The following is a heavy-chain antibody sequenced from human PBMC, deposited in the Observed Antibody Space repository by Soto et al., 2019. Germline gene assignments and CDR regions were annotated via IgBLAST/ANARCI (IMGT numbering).Heavy chain of an antibody. CDR2: INPSAGST. Sequence: ASVKVSCKASGYTFTSYYMHWVRQAPGQGLEWMGIINPSAGSTTYAQKFQGRVTMTREMSTSTVYMELSSLSSEDTAIYYCARFEISVSPGAYDYWGQGTLVTVSS. D-gene: IGHD3-10*01. CDR1: GYTFTSYY. V-gene: IGHV1-46*01. CDR3: ARFEISVSPGAYDY. J-gene: IGHJ4*02.